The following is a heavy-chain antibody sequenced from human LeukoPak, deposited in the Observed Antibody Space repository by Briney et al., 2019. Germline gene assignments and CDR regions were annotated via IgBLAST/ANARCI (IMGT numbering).Heavy chain of an antibody. CDR1: GGSFSGYY. CDR3: ARGSRRYCTGGVCPNYYYYMDV. V-gene: IGHV4-34*01. CDR2: INHSGST. J-gene: IGHJ6*03. D-gene: IGHD2-8*02. Sequence: PSETLSLTCAVYGGSFSGYYWSWIRQPPGKGLEWIGEINHSGSTNYNPSLKSRVTISVDTSKNQFPLKLSSVTAADTAVYYCARGSRRYCTGGVCPNYYYYMDVWGKGTTVTVSS.